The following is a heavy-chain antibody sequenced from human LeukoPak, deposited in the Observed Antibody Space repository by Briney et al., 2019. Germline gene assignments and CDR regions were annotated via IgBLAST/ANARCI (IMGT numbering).Heavy chain of an antibody. CDR3: ARVRSSRWYYYYYYMDV. D-gene: IGHD6-13*01. V-gene: IGHV3-53*01. Sequence: GGSLRLSCAASGFTVSSNYMSWVRPAPGKGLEWVSVIYSGGSTYYADSVKGRFTISRDNTKNTLYLQKNSLRAEDTAVYYCARVRSSRWYYYYYYMDVWGKGTTVTVSS. J-gene: IGHJ6*03. CDR1: GFTVSSNY. CDR2: IYSGGST.